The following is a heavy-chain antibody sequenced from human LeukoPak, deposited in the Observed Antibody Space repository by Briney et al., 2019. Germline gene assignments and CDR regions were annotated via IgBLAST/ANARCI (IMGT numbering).Heavy chain of an antibody. CDR2: INHSGST. CDR1: GGSFSGYY. D-gene: IGHD5-18*01. J-gene: IGHJ4*02. V-gene: IGHV4-34*01. Sequence: SETLSLTCAVYGGSFSGYYWSWIPQPPGKGLEWIGEINHSGSTNYNPSLKSRVTISVDTSKNQFSLKLSSVTAAETAVYYCAARGYSYGFDYWGQGTLVTVSS. CDR3: AARGYSYGFDY.